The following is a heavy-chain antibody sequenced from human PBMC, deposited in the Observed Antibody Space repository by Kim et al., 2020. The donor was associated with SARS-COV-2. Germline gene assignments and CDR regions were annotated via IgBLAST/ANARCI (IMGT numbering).Heavy chain of an antibody. CDR3: AREADYVSSHFGLDP. J-gene: IGHJ5*02. Sequence: GGSLRLSCAASGFSFSTYDFHWVRQAPGKGLEWVSAIDAGGAATYYSDSVKGRFTVSREDAKNTLYLQMNSLRDDDTAVYFCAREADYVSSHFGLDPWGQGTLVTVSS. V-gene: IGHV3-13*04. CDR1: GFSFSTYD. CDR2: IDAGGAAT. D-gene: IGHD3-22*01.